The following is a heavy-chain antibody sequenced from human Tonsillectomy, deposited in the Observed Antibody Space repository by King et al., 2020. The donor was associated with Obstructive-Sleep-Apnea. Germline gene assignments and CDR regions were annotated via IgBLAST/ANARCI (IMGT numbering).Heavy chain of an antibody. D-gene: IGHD5-18*01. V-gene: IGHV3-21*01. Sequence: QLVQSGGGLVKPGGSLRLSCAASGFTFSSYSMNWVRQAPGKGLEWVSSISSSSSYIYYADSVKGRFTISRDNAKNSLYLQMNSLRAEDTAVYYCARDSFISAWIQLWSLEDWGQGTLVTVSS. CDR3: ARDSFISAWIQLWSLED. J-gene: IGHJ4*02. CDR1: GFTFSSYS. CDR2: ISSSSSYI.